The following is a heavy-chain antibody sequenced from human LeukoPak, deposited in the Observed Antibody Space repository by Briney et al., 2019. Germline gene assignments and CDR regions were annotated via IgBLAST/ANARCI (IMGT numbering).Heavy chain of an antibody. V-gene: IGHV3-15*01. J-gene: IGHJ1*01. CDR1: GFTFSNAW. Sequence: SGGSLRLSCAASGFTFSNAWMSWVRQAPGKGLDWVGRIKSKTDGGTTDYAAPVKGRFTISRDDSKNTLYLQMNSLKTEDTAVYYCTTDLAYCSGGSCYALEYFQHWGQGTLVTVSS. CDR3: TTDLAYCSGGSCYALEYFQH. D-gene: IGHD2-15*01. CDR2: IKSKTDGGTT.